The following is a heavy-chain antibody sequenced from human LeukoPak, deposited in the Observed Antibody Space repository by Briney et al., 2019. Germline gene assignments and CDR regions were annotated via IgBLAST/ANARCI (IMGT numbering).Heavy chain of an antibody. V-gene: IGHV1-8*01. CDR3: ARGGFIYGYSYFDY. CDR2: MSTNSANS. Sequence: ASVKVSCKASGYSFTTYNINWVRQAPGQGLEWMGWMSTNSANSGYAQKFLGRATMTGDSSMSTAYLELSGLRSEDTAVYYCARGGFIYGYSYFDYWGQGTLVTVS. D-gene: IGHD5-18*01. CDR1: GYSFTTYN. J-gene: IGHJ4*02.